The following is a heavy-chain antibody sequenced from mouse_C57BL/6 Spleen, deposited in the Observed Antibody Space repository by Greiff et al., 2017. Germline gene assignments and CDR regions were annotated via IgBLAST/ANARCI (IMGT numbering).Heavy chain of an antibody. CDR2: IYPRDGST. CDR1: GYTFTSYD. CDR3: ASYYGSSYWYFDV. D-gene: IGHD1-1*01. J-gene: IGHJ1*03. V-gene: IGHV1-85*01. Sequence: VQLQQSGPELVKPGASVKLSCKASGYTFTSYDINWVKQRPGQGLEWIGWIYPRDGSTKYNEKFKGKATLTADKPSSTAYMQLNTLTSVNSAVYFCASYYGSSYWYFDVWGTGTTVTVSS.